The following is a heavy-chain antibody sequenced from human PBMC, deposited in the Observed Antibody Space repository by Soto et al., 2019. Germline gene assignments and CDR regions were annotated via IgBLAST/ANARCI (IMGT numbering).Heavy chain of an antibody. V-gene: IGHV3-33*01. Sequence: QVQLVQSGGGVVQSGRSLRLSCISSGFTFNTYGMFWARQAPGTGLEWGAGIWYDGSYRYYVDSVKGRFTVSRDNSKNIVYLEMNNLRAGDTAVYYCARMSSSGHLGWFDPWGEGTLVTFSS. D-gene: IGHD3-10*01. J-gene: IGHJ5*02. CDR1: GFTFNTYG. CDR2: IWYDGSYR. CDR3: ARMSSSGHLGWFDP.